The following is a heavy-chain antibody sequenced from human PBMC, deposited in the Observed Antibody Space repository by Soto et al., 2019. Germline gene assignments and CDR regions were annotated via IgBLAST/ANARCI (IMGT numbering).Heavy chain of an antibody. D-gene: IGHD2-2*01. J-gene: IGHJ4*02. V-gene: IGHV3-74*01. Sequence: EVQLVESGGGLVQPGGSLILSCAATGFTFSTYWMHWVRQGPGKGLVWVSRISTDGSSTTYADSVKGRFTISRDNAKNTLYLQMNSLRAEDTAVYYCARATGSNNPFDYWGQGSLVTVSS. CDR2: ISTDGSST. CDR3: ARATGSNNPFDY. CDR1: GFTFSTYW.